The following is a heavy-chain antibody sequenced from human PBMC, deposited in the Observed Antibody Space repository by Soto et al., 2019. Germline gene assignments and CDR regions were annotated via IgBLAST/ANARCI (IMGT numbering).Heavy chain of an antibody. CDR3: AKDLIYGSGTYDY. D-gene: IGHD3-10*01. V-gene: IGHV3-74*01. CDR2: IKTDGSGA. CDR1: GFTCSSFW. Sequence: VQLVESGGGLVQPGGSLRLSCAASGFTCSSFWMHWVRQAPGKGLVWVSRIKTDGSGANYADSVKGRFTISRDNAENTLYLQMNSLRDEDTAVYYCAKDLIYGSGTYDYWGQGTLVTVSS. J-gene: IGHJ4*02.